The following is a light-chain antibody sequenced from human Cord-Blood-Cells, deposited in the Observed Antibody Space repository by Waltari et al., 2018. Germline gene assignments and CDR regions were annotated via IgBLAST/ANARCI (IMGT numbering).Light chain of an antibody. CDR2: AAS. V-gene: IGKV1-39*01. CDR1: QSISSY. Sequence: DIQMTQSPSSLSASLADRVTITCRASQSISSYLNWYQQKPGKAPKLLIYAASSLQSGVPSRFSGSGSGTDFTLTISSLQPEDFATYYCQQSDSTPTFGQGTKVEIK. J-gene: IGKJ1*01. CDR3: QQSDSTPT.